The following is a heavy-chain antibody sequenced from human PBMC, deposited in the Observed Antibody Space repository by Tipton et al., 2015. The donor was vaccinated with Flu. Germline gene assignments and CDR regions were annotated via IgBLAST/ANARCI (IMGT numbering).Heavy chain of an antibody. Sequence: QLVQSGPEVKKPGTSVKVSCKASGFTFTSSAVQWVRQARGQRLEWIGWIVVGSGNTNYAQKFQERVTITRDMSTSTAYMELSSLRSEDTAVYYCAADRHYDSSGYSKPRFDYWGQGTLVTVSS. V-gene: IGHV1-58*01. CDR1: GFTFTSSA. J-gene: IGHJ4*02. CDR3: AADRHYDSSGYSKPRFDY. D-gene: IGHD3-22*01. CDR2: IVVGSGNT.